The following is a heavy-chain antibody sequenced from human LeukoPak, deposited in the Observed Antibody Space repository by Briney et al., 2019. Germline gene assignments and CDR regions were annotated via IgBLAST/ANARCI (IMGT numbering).Heavy chain of an antibody. CDR1: GGTFSSYA. J-gene: IGHJ6*03. V-gene: IGHV1-69*13. Sequence: GASVKVSCKASGGTFSSYAISWVRQAPGQGLEWMGGIIPIFGTANYAQKFQGRVTITADESTSTAYMELSSLRSEDTAVYYCARGEATRDYYYYYMDVWGRDHGHHLL. D-gene: IGHD5-12*01. CDR3: ARGEATRDYYYYYMDV. CDR2: IIPIFGTA.